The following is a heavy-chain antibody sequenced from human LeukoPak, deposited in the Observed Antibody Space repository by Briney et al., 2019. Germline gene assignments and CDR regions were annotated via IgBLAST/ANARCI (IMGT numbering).Heavy chain of an antibody. Sequence: GGSLRLSCAASGFTFSSYGMHWVRQAPGKGLEWVAFIRYDGSNKFYADSVKGRFTISRDNSKNTLYLQMNSLRAEDTAVCYCAKDAGYCYGGTCYSDSYYYMDVWGKGTTVTVSS. J-gene: IGHJ6*03. CDR3: AKDAGYCYGGTCYSDSYYYMDV. CDR2: IRYDGSNK. V-gene: IGHV3-30*02. CDR1: GFTFSSYG. D-gene: IGHD2-15*01.